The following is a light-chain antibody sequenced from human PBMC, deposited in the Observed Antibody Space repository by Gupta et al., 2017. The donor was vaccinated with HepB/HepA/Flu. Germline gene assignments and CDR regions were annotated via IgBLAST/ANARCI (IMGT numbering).Light chain of an antibody. V-gene: IGKV2-28*01. CDR2: MGS. CDR3: MQSIQDPCT. J-gene: IGKJ2*02. CDR1: QCRLGRNGHNW. Sequence: VMTHIQLSLPVTPREPASIYCSTSQCRLGRNGHNWLDWYVQKPGQSPQLLIYMGSSCACGVPDRFSGSGSGTDFTLKISRVEADDVGAYYCMQSIQDPCTFGQGTKVEIK.